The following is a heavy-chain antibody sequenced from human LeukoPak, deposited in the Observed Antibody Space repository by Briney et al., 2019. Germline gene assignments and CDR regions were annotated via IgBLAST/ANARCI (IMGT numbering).Heavy chain of an antibody. V-gene: IGHV4-4*07. Sequence: SETLSLTCTVSGGSISSYYWSWIRQPAGKGLEWTGRIYTSGSTNYNPSLKSRVTMSVDTSKNQFSLKLSSVTAADTAVYYCARDKTVVVNRLDYNWFDPWGQGTLVTVSS. CDR2: IYTSGST. CDR3: ARDKTVVVNRLDYNWFDP. J-gene: IGHJ5*02. D-gene: IGHD2-15*01. CDR1: GGSISSYY.